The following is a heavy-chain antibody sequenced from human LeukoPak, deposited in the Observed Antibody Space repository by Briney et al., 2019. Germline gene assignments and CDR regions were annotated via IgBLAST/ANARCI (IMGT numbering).Heavy chain of an antibody. D-gene: IGHD6-13*01. CDR3: ARHWETSSWYVDY. V-gene: IGHV4-59*08. CDR1: GGSISSYY. CDR2: IYYSGST. Sequence: SETLSLTCSVSGGSISSYYWSWIRQPPGKGLEWIGYIYYSGSTNYNPSLKSRVTISVDTSKNQFSLKLSSVTAADTAVYYCARHWETSSWYVDYWGQGTLVTVSS. J-gene: IGHJ4*02.